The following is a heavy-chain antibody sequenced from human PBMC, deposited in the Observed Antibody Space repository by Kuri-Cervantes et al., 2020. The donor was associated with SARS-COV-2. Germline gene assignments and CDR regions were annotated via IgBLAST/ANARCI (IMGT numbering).Heavy chain of an antibody. CDR2: ISGSGGST. CDR3: AKDPEGYYYDSSGYYHYYYYGMDV. D-gene: IGHD3-22*01. Sequence: LSLTCAASGFTFSSYAMSWVRQAPGKGLEWVSAISGSGGSTYYADSVKGRFTISRDNSKNTLYLQMNSLRAEDTAAYYCAKDPEGYYYDSSGYYHYYYYGMDVWGQGTTVTVSS. CDR1: GFTFSSYA. J-gene: IGHJ6*02. V-gene: IGHV3-23*01.